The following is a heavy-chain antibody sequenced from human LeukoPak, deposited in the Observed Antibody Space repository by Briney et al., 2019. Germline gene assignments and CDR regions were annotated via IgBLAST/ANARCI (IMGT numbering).Heavy chain of an antibody. D-gene: IGHD1-26*01. CDR3: ARDVEPLSSGSYLRGGPGGY. V-gene: IGHV3-30-3*01. CDR2: ISYDGSNK. CDR1: GFTFSSYA. J-gene: IGHJ4*02. Sequence: GGSLRLSCAASGFTFSSYAMHRVRQAPGKGLEWVAVISYDGSNKYYADSVKGRFTISRDNSKNTLYLQMNSPRAEDTAVYYCARDVEPLSSGSYLRGGPGGYWGQGTLVTVSS.